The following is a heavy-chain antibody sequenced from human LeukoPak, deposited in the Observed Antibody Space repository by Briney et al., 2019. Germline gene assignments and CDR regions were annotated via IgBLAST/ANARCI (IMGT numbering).Heavy chain of an antibody. D-gene: IGHD6-13*01. J-gene: IGHJ6*03. CDR2: TYYRSKWYS. Sequence: SQTLSLSCAISEYRVSSNSAAWNWIRQSPSRGLEWLGRTYYRSKWYSDYAVSVKSRITINPDTSKNQFSLQLNSVTPEDTAVYYRARGPQLVGYYYIDVWGKGTTVTVSS. V-gene: IGHV6-1*01. CDR1: EYRVSSNSAA. CDR3: ARGPQLVGYYYIDV.